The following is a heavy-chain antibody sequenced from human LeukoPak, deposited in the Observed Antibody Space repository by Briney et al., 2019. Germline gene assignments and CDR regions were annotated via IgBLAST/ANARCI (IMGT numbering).Heavy chain of an antibody. J-gene: IGHJ6*02. D-gene: IGHD2-2*01. CDR1: GFTFSSYE. CDR2: ISSSGSTI. CDR3: ARDRYCSSTSCRYYYYGMDV. V-gene: IGHV3-48*03. Sequence: GGSLRLSCAASGFTFSSYEMNWVRQAPGKGLEWASYISSSGSTIYYADSVKGRFTISRDNAKNSLYLQMNSLRAEDTAVYYCARDRYCSSTSCRYYYYGMDVWGQGTTVTVSS.